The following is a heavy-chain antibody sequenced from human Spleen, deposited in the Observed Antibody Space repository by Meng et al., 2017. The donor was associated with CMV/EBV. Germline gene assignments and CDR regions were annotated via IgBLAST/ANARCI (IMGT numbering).Heavy chain of an antibody. CDR1: GGSFSGYY. Sequence: GQPQQWGAGLLKPLEPLSLPGAVYGGSFSGYYWSWIRQPPGKGLEWIGEINHSGSTNYNPSLKSRVTISVDTSKNQFSLKLSSVTAADTAVYYCARLGITIFGVVTGWFDPWGQGTLVTVFS. D-gene: IGHD3-3*01. CDR2: INHSGST. J-gene: IGHJ5*02. CDR3: ARLGITIFGVVTGWFDP. V-gene: IGHV4-34*01.